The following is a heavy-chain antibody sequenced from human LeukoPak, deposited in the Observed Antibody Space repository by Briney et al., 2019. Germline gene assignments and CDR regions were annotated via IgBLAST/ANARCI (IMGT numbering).Heavy chain of an antibody. V-gene: IGHV1-2*06. D-gene: IGHD6-25*01. CDR1: GYTFTGYS. CDR3: ARDGAVISSGLGF. CDR2: INPNNGGT. Sequence: GASVKVSCKASGYTFTGYSMHWVRQAPGQGLEWMGRINPNNGGTNYAQNFQGRVTMTSNTSINTGYMELSRLRSDDTAVYYCARDGAVISSGLGFWGQGTLVTVSS. J-gene: IGHJ4*02.